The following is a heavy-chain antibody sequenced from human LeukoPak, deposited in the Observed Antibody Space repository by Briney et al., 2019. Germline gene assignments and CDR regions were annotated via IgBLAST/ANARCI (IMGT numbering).Heavy chain of an antibody. CDR2: IYYSGST. V-gene: IGHV4-59*01. CDR1: GGSISSYY. CDR3: ARVFSRSRSAFDI. J-gene: IGHJ3*02. Sequence: SSETLSLTGTVSGGSISSYYWSWIRQPPGKGLEWIGYIYYSGSTNYNPSLKSRGTISVDTSKNQFSLKLSSVTAADTAVYYCARVFSRSRSAFDIWGQGTMVTVSS. D-gene: IGHD3-9*01.